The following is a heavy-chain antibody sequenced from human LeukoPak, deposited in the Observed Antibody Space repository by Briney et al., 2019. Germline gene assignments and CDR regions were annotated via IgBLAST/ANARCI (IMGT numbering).Heavy chain of an antibody. CDR1: GFTFSSYS. D-gene: IGHD1-26*01. J-gene: IGHJ6*03. CDR3: ARAGSGSYTRTYYYHYMDV. V-gene: IGHV3-21*01. CDR2: IISSSSYI. Sequence: GGSLRLFCAASGFTFSSYSMNWVRQAPGKGLEWVSSIISSSSYIYYADSVKGRFTISRDNAKNSLYLQMNSLRAEDTAVYYCARAGSGSYTRTYYYHYMDVWGNGTTVTVSS.